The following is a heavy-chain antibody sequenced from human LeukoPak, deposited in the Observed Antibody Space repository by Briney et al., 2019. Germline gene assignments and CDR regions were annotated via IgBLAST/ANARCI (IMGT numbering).Heavy chain of an antibody. D-gene: IGHD3-3*01. Sequence: GGSLRLSCAASGFTFDDYAMHWVRQAPGKGLEWVSLISGDGGSTDYADSVKGRFTISRDNSKNPLSLQMNSLRTEDTALYYCAKDGGRSGYYPFYFDYWGQGTLATVSS. J-gene: IGHJ4*02. CDR3: AKDGGRSGYYPFYFDY. V-gene: IGHV3-43*02. CDR1: GFTFDDYA. CDR2: ISGDGGST.